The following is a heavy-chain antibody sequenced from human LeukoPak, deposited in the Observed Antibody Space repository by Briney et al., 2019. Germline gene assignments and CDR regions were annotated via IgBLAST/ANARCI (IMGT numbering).Heavy chain of an antibody. Sequence: SETLSLTCTVSGGSISSYYWSWIRQPPGKGLEWIGYIYYSGSTNYNPSLKSRVTISVDTSKNQFSLKLSSVTAADTAVYYCARFTYYSGSGSNDAFDIWGQGTMVTVSS. CDR3: ARFTYYSGSGSNDAFDI. V-gene: IGHV4-59*01. D-gene: IGHD3-10*01. J-gene: IGHJ3*02. CDR2: IYYSGST. CDR1: GGSISSYY.